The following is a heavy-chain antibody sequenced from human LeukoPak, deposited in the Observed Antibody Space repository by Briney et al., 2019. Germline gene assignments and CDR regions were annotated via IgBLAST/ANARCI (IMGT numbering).Heavy chain of an antibody. D-gene: IGHD1-14*01. V-gene: IGHV4-39*01. CDR1: GCSISSGAYY. CDR2: IYSGGMT. CDR3: ARHFDHPTAYFDS. J-gene: IGHJ4*02. Sequence: SETLSLTCTVTGCSISSGAYYWSCLPQPPGKGLESIASIYSGGMTFYSPSLKSRLTISADTSRNHFSLRLSSVTAADTALCFCARHFDHPTAYFDSWGQGSLVTVSS.